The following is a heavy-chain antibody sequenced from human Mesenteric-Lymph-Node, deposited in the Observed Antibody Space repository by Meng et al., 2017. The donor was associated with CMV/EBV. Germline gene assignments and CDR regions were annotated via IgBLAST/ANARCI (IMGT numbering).Heavy chain of an antibody. J-gene: IGHJ6*02. CDR3: AVWSGSYYYGMDV. CDR2: IYSGGST. D-gene: IGHD3-3*01. CDR1: GFTVSSNY. Sequence: GGSLRLSCAASGFTVSSNYMSWVRQAPGKGLEWVSVIYSGGSTYYADSVKGRFTISRDNSKNTLYLQMNSLRAEDTAVYYCAVWSGSYYYGMDVWGQGTTVTVSS. V-gene: IGHV3-53*01.